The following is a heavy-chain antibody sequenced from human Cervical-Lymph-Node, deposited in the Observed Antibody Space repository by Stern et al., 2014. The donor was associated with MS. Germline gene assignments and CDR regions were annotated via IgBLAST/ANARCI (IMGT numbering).Heavy chain of an antibody. D-gene: IGHD5-18*01. V-gene: IGHV3-30*04. CDR3: ARGAYTYGFDGFSGAFDL. Sequence: VQLVESGGGVVQPGKYLRLSCGTSGFTFTSYAMHWVRQAPGKGLDWVAGVSYDGLNEYYADSVKGRFTISRDNSKKTVSLQMNSLRPEDTALYYCARGAYTYGFDGFSGAFDLWGQGTMVTVSS. CDR2: VSYDGLNE. J-gene: IGHJ3*01. CDR1: GFTFTSYA.